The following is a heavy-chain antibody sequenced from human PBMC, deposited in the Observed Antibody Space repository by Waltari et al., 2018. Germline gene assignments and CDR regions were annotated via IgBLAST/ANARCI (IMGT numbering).Heavy chain of an antibody. D-gene: IGHD4-17*01. Sequence: EVQLVESGGGLVQPGRSLRLSCTASGFTFGDYAMSWVRQAPGKGLEWVGVIRSKAYGGTTEYAASVKGRFTISRDDSKSIAYLQMNSLKTEDTAVYYCTRGKFLDYGDYARPFDYWGQGTLVTVSS. V-gene: IGHV3-49*04. CDR2: IRSKAYGGTT. CDR3: TRGKFLDYGDYARPFDY. CDR1: GFTFGDYA. J-gene: IGHJ4*02.